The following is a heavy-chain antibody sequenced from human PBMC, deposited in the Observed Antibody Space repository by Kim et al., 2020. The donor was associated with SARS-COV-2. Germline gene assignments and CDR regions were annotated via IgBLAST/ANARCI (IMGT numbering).Heavy chain of an antibody. V-gene: IGHV3-48*02. Sequence: GGSLRLSCAASGFTFSTYSLNWVRQAPGNGLEWIAYISSTYEIWYADSVKGRLTISRDNARNSLSLQMNSLSDEDTAVYYCARDHNWAFDYWGQGTLVTVSS. CDR3: ARDHNWAFDY. CDR1: GFTFSTYS. J-gene: IGHJ4*02. CDR2: ISSTYEI. D-gene: IGHD1-20*01.